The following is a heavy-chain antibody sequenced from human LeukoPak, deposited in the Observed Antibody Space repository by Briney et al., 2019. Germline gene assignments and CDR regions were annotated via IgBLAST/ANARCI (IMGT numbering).Heavy chain of an antibody. Sequence: PGGPLILSCAATGFTFSSYWMRWVRPAPGEGLEYVSAISSNGGSTYNANSGKGRFTIFRDNSKDTLYLQMGNLRAEDMAVYYCARSYSGIWYEHFDYWGQGTLVTVSS. CDR3: ARSYSGIWYEHFDY. J-gene: IGHJ4*02. D-gene: IGHD6-13*01. V-gene: IGHV3-64*01. CDR2: ISSNGGST. CDR1: GFTFSSYW.